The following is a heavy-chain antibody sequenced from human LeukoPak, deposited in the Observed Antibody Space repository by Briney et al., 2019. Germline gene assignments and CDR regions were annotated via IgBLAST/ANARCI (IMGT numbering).Heavy chain of an antibody. CDR3: ARDRGSKITMVRGTLDY. J-gene: IGHJ4*02. CDR1: GGTFSSYA. D-gene: IGHD3-10*01. V-gene: IGHV1-69*13. CDR2: IIPIFGTA. Sequence: SVKVSCKASGGTFSSYAISWVRQAPGQGLEWMGGIIPIFGTANYAQKFQGRVTITADESTSTAYMELSSLRSEDTAVYYCARDRGSKITMVRGTLDYWGQGTLVTVSS.